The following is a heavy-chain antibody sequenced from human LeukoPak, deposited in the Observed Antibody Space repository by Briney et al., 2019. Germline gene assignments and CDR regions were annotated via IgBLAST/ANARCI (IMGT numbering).Heavy chain of an antibody. CDR1: GFTFDDYG. CDR2: INWNGGST. Sequence: GGSLRLSCAASGFTFDDYGMSWVRQAPGKGLEWVSGINWNGGSTGYADSVKGRFTISGDNPKNTMSLQMNSLRAEDTAVYYCAKGGGSSGRSYYFDYWGQGTLVAVSS. D-gene: IGHD3-22*01. J-gene: IGHJ4*02. CDR3: AKGGGSSGRSYYFDY. V-gene: IGHV3-20*04.